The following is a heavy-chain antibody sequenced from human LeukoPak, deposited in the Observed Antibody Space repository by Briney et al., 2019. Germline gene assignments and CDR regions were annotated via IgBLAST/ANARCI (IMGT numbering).Heavy chain of an antibody. Sequence: ASVRVSCKASGYTFTTYGISWVRQAPGQGLEWVGWINVYSGDTAYTQNLQGRVTMTTDTSTTAGYMELRSLRSDDTAVYFCARAPRDYTGYDFRGPDTYDFDHWGQGTLVTVSS. CDR1: GYTFTTYG. V-gene: IGHV1-18*01. J-gene: IGHJ4*02. D-gene: IGHD5-12*01. CDR2: INVYSGDT. CDR3: ARAPRDYTGYDFRGPDTYDFDH.